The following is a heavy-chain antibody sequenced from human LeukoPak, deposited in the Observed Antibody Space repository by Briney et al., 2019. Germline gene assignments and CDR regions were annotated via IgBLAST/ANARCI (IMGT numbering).Heavy chain of an antibody. CDR3: ARDRVYAIDNWFDP. V-gene: IGHV3-30-3*01. CDR2: ISYDGSNK. J-gene: IGHJ5*02. Sequence: GGSLRPSCAASGFTFSSYAMHWVRQAPGKGLEWVAVISYDGSNKYYADSVKGRFTISRDNSKNTLYLQMNSLRAEDTAVYYCARDRVYAIDNWFDPWGQGTLVTVSS. D-gene: IGHD2-8*01. CDR1: GFTFSSYA.